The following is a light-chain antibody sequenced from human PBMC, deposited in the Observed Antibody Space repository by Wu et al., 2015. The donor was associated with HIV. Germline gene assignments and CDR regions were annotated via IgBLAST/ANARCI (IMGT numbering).Light chain of an antibody. J-gene: IGKJ4*01. CDR2: AAS. CDR1: QSISRF. Sequence: DIQMTQSPSSLSASVGDRVTITCRASQSISRFLNWYQQQPGKVPKLLIYAASTLQSGVPSRFSGSGSGTDFTLTIAYLQPEDFATYYCQQSXGPPITFGGGTKIEIK. CDR3: QQSXGPPIT. V-gene: IGKV1-39*01.